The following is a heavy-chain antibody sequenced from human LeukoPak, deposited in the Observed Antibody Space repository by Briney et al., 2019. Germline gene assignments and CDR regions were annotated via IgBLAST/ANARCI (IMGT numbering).Heavy chain of an antibody. CDR1: GFTFSSYW. Sequence: GGSLRLSCAASGFTFSSYWMYWVRPAPGKGLVWGSRIYSDGSSTSYADSVKGRCSISRDNAKNTLYLQMNSLRAEDTAVYYCARSPVEVDGFDIWGQGTMVTVSS. V-gene: IGHV3-74*01. D-gene: IGHD2-2*01. CDR2: IYSDGSST. CDR3: ARSPVEVDGFDI. J-gene: IGHJ3*02.